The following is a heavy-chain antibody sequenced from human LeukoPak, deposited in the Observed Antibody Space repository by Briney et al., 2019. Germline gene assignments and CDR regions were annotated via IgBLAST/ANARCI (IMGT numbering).Heavy chain of an antibody. CDR2: IYPGDSDT. CDR1: GYSFNSYW. D-gene: IGHD6-13*01. J-gene: IGHJ4*02. CDR3: ARQAYPAVTAEYYFDY. Sequence: GESLKISCKGSGYSFNSYWIGWVRQMPGKGLEWMGIIYPGDSDTRYSPPFQGQVTISADKSISTAYLQWSSLKASDTAMYYCARQAYPAVTAEYYFDYWGQGTLVTVSS. V-gene: IGHV5-51*01.